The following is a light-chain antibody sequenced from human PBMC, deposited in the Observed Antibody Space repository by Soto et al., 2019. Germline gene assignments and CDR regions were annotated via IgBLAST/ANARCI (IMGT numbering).Light chain of an antibody. CDR2: EVR. Sequence: QSALTQPASVSGSPGQSITISCTGTSDDVGGFDYVSWYQHYPGKAPKLMIYEVRYRPSGVSNRFSGSKSGNTASLTISGLQAEDEADYYCGSYAGSYTFYVFGTGTKLTVL. CDR3: GSYAGSYTFYV. V-gene: IGLV2-14*01. J-gene: IGLJ1*01. CDR1: SDDVGGFDY.